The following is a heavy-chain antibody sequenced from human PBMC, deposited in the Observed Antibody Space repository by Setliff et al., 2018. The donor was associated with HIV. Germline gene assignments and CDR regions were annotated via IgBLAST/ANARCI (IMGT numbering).Heavy chain of an antibody. D-gene: IGHD3-22*01. V-gene: IGHV4-34*10. CDR1: GGSFSGFY. CDR3: ARRPNGYSSSGYVYWHFDL. Sequence: SETLSLTCAVYGGSFSGFYWTFIRQSPGKGLEWIGEVTHSGTTTYDPSFQGQVTISADKSISAAYLQWSSLKASDTAMYYCARRPNGYSSSGYVYWHFDLWGRGTLVTVSS. CDR2: VTHSGTT. J-gene: IGHJ2*01.